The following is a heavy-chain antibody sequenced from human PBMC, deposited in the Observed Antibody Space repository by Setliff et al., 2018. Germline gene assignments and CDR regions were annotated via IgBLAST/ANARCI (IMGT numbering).Heavy chain of an antibody. J-gene: IGHJ4*02. Sequence: SETLSLTCSVSGGSISNFYWSWIRQPPGKGLEWIGSISPGRSINYNPSLRSRVTISGDTSKNQISLNLSSGTAADTAVYYCARSLGSGSYYNSRPFYSDYWGQGTLVTVSS. CDR3: ARSLGSGSYYNSRPFYSDY. CDR1: GGSISNFY. V-gene: IGHV4-4*08. CDR2: ISPGRSI. D-gene: IGHD3-10*01.